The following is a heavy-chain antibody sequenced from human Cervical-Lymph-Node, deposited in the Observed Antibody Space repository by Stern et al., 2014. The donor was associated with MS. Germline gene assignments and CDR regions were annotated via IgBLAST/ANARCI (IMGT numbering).Heavy chain of an antibody. V-gene: IGHV4-61*02. Sequence: VQLEESGPGLVKPSQTLSLTCTVSGASVNSGRYYWSWIRQPAGKGLEWIGVYYASGTFNYNPSLLDRATTSLDTAKNHFSLTLSSVTAADTAMYFCARDYADIKRGWFDPWGQGTLVTVSS. CDR1: GASVNSGRYY. CDR3: ARDYADIKRGWFDP. D-gene: IGHD2-15*01. J-gene: IGHJ5*02. CDR2: YYASGTF.